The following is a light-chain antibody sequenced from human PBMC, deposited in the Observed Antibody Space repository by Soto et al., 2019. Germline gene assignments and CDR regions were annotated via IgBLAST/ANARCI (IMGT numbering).Light chain of an antibody. Sequence: EIVMTQSPATLSVSPGERATLSCRASQSVSSNLAWYQQKPGQAPRLLIYGASTRATGIPARFSGSGSGTEFTLTISSPQSEDFAVYYCQQYKNWPHTFGQGTKLEIK. CDR2: GAS. CDR3: QQYKNWPHT. J-gene: IGKJ2*01. V-gene: IGKV3-15*01. CDR1: QSVSSN.